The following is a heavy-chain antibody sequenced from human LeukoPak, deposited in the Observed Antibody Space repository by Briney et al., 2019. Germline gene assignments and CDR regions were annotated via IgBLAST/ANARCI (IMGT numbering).Heavy chain of an antibody. CDR1: GYSSTNSW. V-gene: IGHV5-51*01. D-gene: IGHD6-19*01. Sequence: GESLKISCKGSGYSSTNSWIGWVRKVPGKGLEWMGIIYLGDSDTRYSPSFQGQVTISADKSITTAYLQWSSLKASDTAIYYCARHPSYTSGWPLDYWGQGTLVAVSS. J-gene: IGHJ4*02. CDR2: IYLGDSDT. CDR3: ARHPSYTSGWPLDY.